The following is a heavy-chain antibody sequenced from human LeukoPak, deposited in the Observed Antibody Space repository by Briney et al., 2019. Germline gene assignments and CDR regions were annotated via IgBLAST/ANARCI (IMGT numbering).Heavy chain of an antibody. V-gene: IGHV5-51*01. D-gene: IGHD1-1*01. J-gene: IGHJ4*02. Sequence: GESLKISCKGSGYSFTSYWIGWVRQMPGKGLEWMGIIYPGDSDTRYSPSFQGQVTISADKSISTAYLQWSSLKASDTAMYYCARFTKPNEGVHFDYWAREPWSPSPQ. CDR2: IYPGDSDT. CDR1: GYSFTSYW. CDR3: ARFTKPNEGVHFDY.